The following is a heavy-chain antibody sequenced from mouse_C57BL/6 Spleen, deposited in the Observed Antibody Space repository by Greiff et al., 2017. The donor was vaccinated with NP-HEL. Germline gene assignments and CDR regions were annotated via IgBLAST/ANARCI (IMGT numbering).Heavy chain of an antibody. J-gene: IGHJ4*01. CDR3: ARRTARDYAMDY. CDR1: GFTFSDYY. D-gene: IGHD3-1*01. CDR2: ISNGGGST. Sequence: EVMLVESGGGLVQPGGSLKLSCAASGFTFSDYYMYWVRQTPEKRLEWVAYISNGGGSTYYPDTVKGRFTISRDNAKNTLYLQMSRLKSEDTAMYYCARRTARDYAMDYWGQGTSVTVSS. V-gene: IGHV5-12*01.